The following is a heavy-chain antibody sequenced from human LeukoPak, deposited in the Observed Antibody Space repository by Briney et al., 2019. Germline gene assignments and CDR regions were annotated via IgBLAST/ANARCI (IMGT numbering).Heavy chain of an antibody. CDR3: AREVDYYDSSGPSYYFDY. V-gene: IGHV1-2*02. CDR1: GYTFTGYY. CDR2: INPNSCGT. J-gene: IGHJ4*02. Sequence: ASVNVSCTASGYTFTGYYMHCVRQAPGRGLEWMGWINPNSCGTNYAQKFQGRVTMTRDTYISTAYMELSRLRSDATAVYYCAREVDYYDSSGPSYYFDYWGQGTLVTVSS. D-gene: IGHD3-22*01.